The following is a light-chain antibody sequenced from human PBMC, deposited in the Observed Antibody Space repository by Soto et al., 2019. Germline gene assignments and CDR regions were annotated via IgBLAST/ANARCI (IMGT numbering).Light chain of an antibody. CDR2: GAS. V-gene: IGKV3-20*01. CDR1: QSVSSST. J-gene: IGKJ2*01. Sequence: EIVLTQSPGTLSLSPGERTTLSCRASQSVSSSTLAWYQQKLGQPPRLLIYGASIRATGIPDRFSGSGSGTDFTLTISRLEPEDFAVYYCQQYGNSPQTFGQGTKLEI. CDR3: QQYGNSPQT.